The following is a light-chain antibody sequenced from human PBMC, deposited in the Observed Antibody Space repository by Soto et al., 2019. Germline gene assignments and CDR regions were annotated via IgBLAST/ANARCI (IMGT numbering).Light chain of an antibody. CDR2: DVS. CDR1: SSDVGGFDH. Sequence: QSVLTHPASVSGSPGQSITSSCTGASSDVGGFDHVSWYQQHPGKVPRLLIYDVSSRPSGVSDRFSGSKSGNTASLTISGLQAEDEADYYCNSFTTSNTYVFGTGTKVTVL. J-gene: IGLJ1*01. V-gene: IGLV2-14*03. CDR3: NSFTTSNTYV.